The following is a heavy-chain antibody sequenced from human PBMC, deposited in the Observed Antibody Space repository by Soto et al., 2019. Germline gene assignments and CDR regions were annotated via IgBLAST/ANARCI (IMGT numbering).Heavy chain of an antibody. Sequence: QVQLMQSGAEVRKPGASVKVSCRASGYTFTDYDINWVRQATGQGLEWLGWMPPNSGNTGYALKFQGRVTLTRDISRSTAYMELSSLTSEDTAVYYCARNLYNTGDFDHWGQGTLVTVSS. J-gene: IGHJ5*02. V-gene: IGHV1-8*02. CDR2: MPPNSGNT. CDR3: ARNLYNTGDFDH. D-gene: IGHD3-16*01. CDR1: GYTFTDYD.